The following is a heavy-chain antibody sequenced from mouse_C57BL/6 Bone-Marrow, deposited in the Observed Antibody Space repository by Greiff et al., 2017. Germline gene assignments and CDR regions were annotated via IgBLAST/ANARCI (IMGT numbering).Heavy chain of an antibody. J-gene: IGHJ2*01. Sequence: EVKLQESGPGLVKPSQSLSLTCSVTGYSITSGYYWNWLRQFPGNKLEWMGYISYDGSNNYNPSLKNRISITRDTSKNQFFLKLNSVTTEDTATYYCARKWYVDYWGQGTTRTGSA. CDR1: GYSITSGYY. D-gene: IGHD2-1*01. CDR3: ARKWYVDY. CDR2: ISYDGSN. V-gene: IGHV3-6*01.